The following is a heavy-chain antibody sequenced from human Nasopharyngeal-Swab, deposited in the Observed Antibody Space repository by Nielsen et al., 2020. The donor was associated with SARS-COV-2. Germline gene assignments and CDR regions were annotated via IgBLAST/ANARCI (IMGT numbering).Heavy chain of an antibody. CDR1: GLTSRNAW. Sequence: GESLKISCAASGLTSRNAWMTWVRQPPGKGLEWVANINEDGNEKDYVDSVKGRFTISRDNGKNSVYLQMNSLRVEDTAVYYCAKSLRAVAGRDAFDIWGQGTMVTVSS. CDR2: INEDGNEK. V-gene: IGHV3-7*05. D-gene: IGHD6-19*01. J-gene: IGHJ3*02. CDR3: AKSLRAVAGRDAFDI.